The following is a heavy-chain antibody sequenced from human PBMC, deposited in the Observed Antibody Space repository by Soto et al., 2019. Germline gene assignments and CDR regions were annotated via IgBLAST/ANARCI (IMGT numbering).Heavy chain of an antibody. CDR1: GFTFSSYS. CDR2: ISSSSSTI. D-gene: IGHD2-15*01. CDR3: AIDIGVVVVAAIAFDY. Sequence: PGGSLRLSCAASGFTFSSYSMNWVRQAPGKGLEWVSYISSSSSTIYYADSVKGRFTISRDNAKNSLYLQMNSLRDEDTAVYYCAIDIGVVVVAAIAFDYWGQGTLVTVSS. J-gene: IGHJ4*02. V-gene: IGHV3-48*02.